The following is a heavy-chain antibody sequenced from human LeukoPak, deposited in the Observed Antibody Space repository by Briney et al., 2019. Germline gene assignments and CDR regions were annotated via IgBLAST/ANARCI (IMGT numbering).Heavy chain of an antibody. Sequence: GGSLRLSCAASGFTFDDYAMHWVRQAPGKGLEGVSGISWNSGSIGYADSVEGRFTISRDNAKNSLYLQMNSLRAEDTALYYCAKDTVATTYDAFDIWGQGTMVAVSS. V-gene: IGHV3-9*01. CDR2: ISWNSGSI. J-gene: IGHJ3*02. CDR1: GFTFDDYA. D-gene: IGHD5-12*01. CDR3: AKDTVATTYDAFDI.